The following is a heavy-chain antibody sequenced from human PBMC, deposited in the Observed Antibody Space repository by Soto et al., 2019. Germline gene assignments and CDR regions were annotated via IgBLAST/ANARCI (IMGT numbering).Heavy chain of an antibody. V-gene: IGHV1-8*01. Sequence: QVQLVQSGAEVKKPGASVKVSCKASGYTFTSYDINWVRQATGQGLEWMGWMNPNSGNTGYAQKFQGRVTMTRNTSISTAYMELSSLRSEDTAVDYCARGDYDFWSGYYTRDYYYYMDVWGKGTTVTVSS. CDR2: MNPNSGNT. CDR1: GYTFTSYD. D-gene: IGHD3-3*01. J-gene: IGHJ6*03. CDR3: ARGDYDFWSGYYTRDYYYYMDV.